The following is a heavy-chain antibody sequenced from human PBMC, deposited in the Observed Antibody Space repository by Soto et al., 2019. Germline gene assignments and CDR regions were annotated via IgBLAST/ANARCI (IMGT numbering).Heavy chain of an antibody. CDR2: IYHIGST. CDR1: GGSISSGGYS. CDR3: ARREPYGDCLDY. D-gene: IGHD2-21*02. Sequence: QLQLQESGSGLVKPSQTLSLTCAVSGGSISSGGYSWSWIRQPPGTGLEWIGYIYHIGSTYYNPSLKPRVTISVDRSKNQFSLKLNSVTAADTAVYYCARREPYGDCLDYWGQGTLVTVSS. V-gene: IGHV4-30-2*01. J-gene: IGHJ4*02.